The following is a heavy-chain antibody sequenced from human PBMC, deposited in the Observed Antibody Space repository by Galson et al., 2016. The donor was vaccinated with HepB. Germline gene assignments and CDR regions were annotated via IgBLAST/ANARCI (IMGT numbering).Heavy chain of an antibody. CDR1: LDSLNSGTYY. CDR3: ARGDNEVLTGSYAFDF. V-gene: IGHV4-61*01. Sequence: SETLSLTCTVSLDSLNSGTYYWSWIRQTPGKVLEWVAHISLNGKTAYNPSPHRRVTISLDTSKNQFSLRLTSVTTTDTAIYYCARGDNEVLTGSYAFDFWGQGILVTVSS. J-gene: IGHJ4*02. CDR2: ISLNGKT. D-gene: IGHD3-9*01.